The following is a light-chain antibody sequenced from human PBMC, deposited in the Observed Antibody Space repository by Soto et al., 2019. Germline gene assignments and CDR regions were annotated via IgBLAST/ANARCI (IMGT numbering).Light chain of an antibody. Sequence: QSALTQPDSVSGSPGQSITILCTGTSSDVGAYNLVSWYQHHPDKAPKLMISEVSNRPSGVSDRFSGSKSGNTASLTISGLQAEDEADYYCASLTTTNFVFGTGTKLTVL. CDR2: EVS. J-gene: IGLJ1*01. CDR3: ASLTTTNFV. V-gene: IGLV2-14*01. CDR1: SSDVGAYNL.